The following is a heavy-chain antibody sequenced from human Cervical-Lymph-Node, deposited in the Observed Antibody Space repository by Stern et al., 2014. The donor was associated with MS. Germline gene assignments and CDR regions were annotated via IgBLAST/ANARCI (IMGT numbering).Heavy chain of an antibody. J-gene: IGHJ3*01. CDR3: ARVGSGWSLDAFDF. V-gene: IGHV4-4*07. D-gene: IGHD6-19*01. Sequence: VQLVESGPGLVKPSETLSLTCTVSGDSISSNYWSWIRQPAGKGLEWIGRIYSGGSTNYSPSLRSRVSMSVDTSKNQFSLKLNSVTAADTAVYYCARVGSGWSLDAFDFWGQGTTVTVSS. CDR1: GDSISSNY. CDR2: IYSGGST.